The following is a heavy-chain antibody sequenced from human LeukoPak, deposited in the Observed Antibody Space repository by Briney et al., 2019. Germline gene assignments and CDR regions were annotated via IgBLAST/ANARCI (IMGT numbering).Heavy chain of an antibody. Sequence: GGSLRLSCAASGFTFDDYAMHWVRQAPGKGLEWVSGISWNSGSIGYADAGKGRFTISRDNAKNSLYLQMNSLRAEDTALYYCAKDVNFDWLFGWFDPWGQGTLVTVSS. D-gene: IGHD3-9*01. J-gene: IGHJ5*02. CDR1: GFTFDDYA. CDR2: ISWNSGSI. V-gene: IGHV3-9*01. CDR3: AKDVNFDWLFGWFDP.